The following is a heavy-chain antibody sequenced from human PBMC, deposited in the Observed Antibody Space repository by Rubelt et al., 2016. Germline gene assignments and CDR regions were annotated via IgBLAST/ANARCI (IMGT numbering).Heavy chain of an antibody. V-gene: IGHV4-59*01. Sequence: QVQLQESGPGLVKPSETLSLTCTVSGGSISSYYWSWIRQPPGKGLEWIGYIYYSGSTNYNPSLKIRVTISGDTAKNRFSLKLSSVTAADTAVYYWARVRDPPSTSSESEVWFDPWGQGTLVTVSS. CDR1: GGSISSYY. D-gene: IGHD6-6*01. CDR3: ARVRDPPSTSSESEVWFDP. J-gene: IGHJ5*02. CDR2: IYYSGST.